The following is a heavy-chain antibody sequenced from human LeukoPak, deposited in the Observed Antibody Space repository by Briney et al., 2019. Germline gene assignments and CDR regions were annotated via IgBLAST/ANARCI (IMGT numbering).Heavy chain of an antibody. Sequence: GGSLRLSCAASGFTFSSYAMSWVRQAPGKGLEWVSVIYSGGSTYYADSVKGRFTISRDNSKNTLYLQMNSLRAEDTAVYYCARDFYFPYYYDSSGPRSYYGMDVWGQGTTVTVSS. V-gene: IGHV3-66*01. J-gene: IGHJ6*02. CDR1: GFTFSSYA. CDR2: IYSGGST. D-gene: IGHD3-22*01. CDR3: ARDFYFPYYYDSSGPRSYYGMDV.